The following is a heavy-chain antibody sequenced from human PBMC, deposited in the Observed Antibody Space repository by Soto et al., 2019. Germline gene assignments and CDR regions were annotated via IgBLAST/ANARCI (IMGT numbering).Heavy chain of an antibody. CDR1: GFTFSNYA. CDR3: ARERDEVDTTTPFGY. V-gene: IGHV3-30-3*01. J-gene: IGHJ4*02. CDR2: ISFDGNNK. D-gene: IGHD5-18*01. Sequence: HPGGSLRLPCAASGFTFSNYAMHWVRQAPGKGLEWVAVISFDGNNKYFADSVKGRFSISRDNSKNMLYLQMNSLRAEDTAVYYCARERDEVDTTTPFGYWSQGTRVTV.